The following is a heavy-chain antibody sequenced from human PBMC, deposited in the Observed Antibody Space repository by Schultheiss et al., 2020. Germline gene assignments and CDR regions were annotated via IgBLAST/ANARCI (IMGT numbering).Heavy chain of an antibody. V-gene: IGHV4-38-2*02. CDR1: GYSIRSGHY. CDR3: ARDIAVAGTDKFDY. J-gene: IGHJ4*02. D-gene: IGHD6-19*01. CDR2: IHHDGST. Sequence: SETLSLTCAVSGYSIRSGHYWGWVRQPPGKGLEWIGSIHHDGSTYYNPSLKSRVTISVDTSKNQFSLKLSSVTAADTAVYYCARDIAVAGTDKFDYWGQGTLVTVSS.